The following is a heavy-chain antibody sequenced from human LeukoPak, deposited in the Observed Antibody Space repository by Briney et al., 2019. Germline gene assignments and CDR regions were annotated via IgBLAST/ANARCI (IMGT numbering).Heavy chain of an antibody. V-gene: IGHV3-7*01. Sequence: GGSLRLSCAASGFTFSSYWMSWVRQAPGKGLEWVANIKQDGSETYYVDSVKGRFTISRDNGKNSLYLQINRLRAEDTAVYYCARGPPLAGNTHLFDYWGQGTLVTVSS. J-gene: IGHJ4*02. CDR2: IKQDGSET. D-gene: IGHD2-15*01. CDR3: ARGPPLAGNTHLFDY. CDR1: GFTFSSYW.